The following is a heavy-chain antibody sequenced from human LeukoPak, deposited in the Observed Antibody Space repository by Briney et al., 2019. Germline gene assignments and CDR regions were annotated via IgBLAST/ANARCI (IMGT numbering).Heavy chain of an antibody. CDR3: ARVTGSSGWYYFDY. J-gene: IGHJ4*02. CDR1: GGSISSSSYY. D-gene: IGHD6-19*01. V-gene: IGHV4-39*01. Sequence: TSSETLSLTCTVSGGSISSSSYYWGWIRQPPGKGLEWIGSIYYSGSTYYNPSLKSRVTISVDTSKNQFSLKLSPVTAADTAVYYCARVTGSSGWYYFDYWGQGTLVTVSS. CDR2: IYYSGST.